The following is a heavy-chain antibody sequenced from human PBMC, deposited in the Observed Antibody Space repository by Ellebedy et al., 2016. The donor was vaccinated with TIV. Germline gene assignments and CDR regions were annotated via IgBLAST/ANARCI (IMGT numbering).Heavy chain of an antibody. Sequence: AASVKVSCKASRYTFTAYHIHWVRQAPGEGLEWMGWIKPNSGDTHYAPKFQGRVTMTRDTSITTACMELSSLRSDDTAVYYCARGYCTTTNCAPAGWLDPWGQGSLVTVSS. J-gene: IGHJ5*02. CDR3: ARGYCTTTNCAPAGWLDP. D-gene: IGHD2-8*01. CDR2: IKPNSGDT. CDR1: RYTFTAYH. V-gene: IGHV1-2*02.